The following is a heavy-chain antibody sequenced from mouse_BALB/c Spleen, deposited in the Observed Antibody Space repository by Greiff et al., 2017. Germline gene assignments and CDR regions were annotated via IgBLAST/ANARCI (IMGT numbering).Heavy chain of an antibody. Sequence: VQLQQSGAELVMPGASVKMSCKASGYTFTDYWMHWVKQRPGQGLEWIGAIDTSDSYTSYNQKFKGKATLTVDESSSTAYMQLSSLTSEDSAVYYCARGAYDYHDWGQGTTLTVSS. CDR3: ARGAYDYHD. J-gene: IGHJ2*01. CDR2: IDTSDSYT. CDR1: GYTFTDYW. V-gene: IGHV1-69*01. D-gene: IGHD2-4*01.